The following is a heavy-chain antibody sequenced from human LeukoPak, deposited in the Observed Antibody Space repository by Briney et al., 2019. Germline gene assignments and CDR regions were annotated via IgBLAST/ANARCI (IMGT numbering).Heavy chain of an antibody. Sequence: GGSLRLSCAASGFTFSSYAMHWVRQAPGKGLEWVAVISYDGSNKYYADSVKGRFTISRDNSKNTLYLQMNSLRAEDTAVYYCARIPSAYYDSSGYPDXXGQGTLXTVXS. J-gene: IGHJ4*02. CDR2: ISYDGSNK. V-gene: IGHV3-30-3*01. D-gene: IGHD3-22*01. CDR1: GFTFSSYA. CDR3: ARIPSAYYDSSGYPDX.